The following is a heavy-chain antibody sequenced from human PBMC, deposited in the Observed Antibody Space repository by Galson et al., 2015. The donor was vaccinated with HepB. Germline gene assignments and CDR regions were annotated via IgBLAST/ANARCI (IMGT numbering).Heavy chain of an antibody. CDR1: GYTFTSYG. D-gene: IGHD4-17*01. CDR3: ARVVYGDYSGADYNWFDP. Sequence: SVKVSCKASGYTFTSYGISWVRQAPGQGLEWMGWISAYNGNTNYAQKLQGRVTMTTDTSTSTAYMELRSLRSDDTAVYYCARVVYGDYSGADYNWFDPWGQGTLVTVSS. CDR2: ISAYNGNT. J-gene: IGHJ5*02. V-gene: IGHV1-18*04.